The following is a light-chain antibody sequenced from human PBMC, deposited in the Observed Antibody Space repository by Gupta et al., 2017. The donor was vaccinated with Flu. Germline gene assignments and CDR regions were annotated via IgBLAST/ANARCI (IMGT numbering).Light chain of an antibody. CDR1: SSDVGGYNY. CDR3: SSYTSSSTLEV. V-gene: IGLV2-14*01. CDR2: EVS. Sequence: QSALTQPASVSGSPGQSITISCTGTSSDVGGYNYVSWYQQHPGKAPKLMIYEVSNRPSGVSTRFSGSKSGTTASLTISGLQAEDEADYYCSSYTSSSTLEVFGTGTKVTVL. J-gene: IGLJ1*01.